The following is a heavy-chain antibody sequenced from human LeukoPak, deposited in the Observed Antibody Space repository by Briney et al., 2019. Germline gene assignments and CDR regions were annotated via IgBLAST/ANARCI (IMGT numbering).Heavy chain of an antibody. V-gene: IGHV1-3*03. CDR3: ARAPYYGGNKPLDY. D-gene: IGHD4-23*01. CDR2: INAGNGNT. Sequence: ASVKVSCKASGYTFTSYAMHWVRQAPGQRLEWMGWINAGNGNTKYSQEFQGRVTMTRDTSTSTVYMELSSLRSEDTAVYYCARAPYYGGNKPLDYWGQGTLVTVSS. J-gene: IGHJ4*02. CDR1: GYTFTSYA.